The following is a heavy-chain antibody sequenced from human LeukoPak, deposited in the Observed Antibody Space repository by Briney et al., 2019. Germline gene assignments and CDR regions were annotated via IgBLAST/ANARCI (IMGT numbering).Heavy chain of an antibody. V-gene: IGHV1-18*01. CDR3: ARDTQKGYDFWSGYSPLAFDY. Sequence: ASVKVSCKASGYTFTSYVISWVRQAPGQGLEWMGWISAYNGNTNYAQKLQGRVTMTTDTSTSTAYMELRSLRSDDTAVYYCARDTQKGYDFWSGYSPLAFDYWGQGTLVTVSS. D-gene: IGHD3-3*01. CDR2: ISAYNGNT. J-gene: IGHJ4*02. CDR1: GYTFTSYV.